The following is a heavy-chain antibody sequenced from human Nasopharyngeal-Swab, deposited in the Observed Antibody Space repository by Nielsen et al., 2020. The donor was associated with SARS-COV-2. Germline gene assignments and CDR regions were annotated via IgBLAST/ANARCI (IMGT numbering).Heavy chain of an antibody. CDR1: GGSISSYY. D-gene: IGHD1-26*01. J-gene: IGHJ4*02. CDR2: IYYSGST. Sequence: SETLSLTCTVSGGSISSYYWSWIRQPPGKGLEWIGYIYYSGSTNYNPSLKSRVTISVDTSKNQFSLKLSSVTAADTAVYYCARATSGSYYPFDYRGQGTLVTVSS. CDR3: ARATSGSYYPFDY. V-gene: IGHV4-59*01.